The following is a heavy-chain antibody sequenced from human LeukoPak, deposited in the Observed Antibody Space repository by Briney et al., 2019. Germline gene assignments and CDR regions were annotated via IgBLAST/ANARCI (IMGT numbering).Heavy chain of an antibody. Sequence: PGGSLRLSCSASGFPFSSYAMEWVRQAPGKGLEYVSAISDSGGSTYYADSVKGRFTISRDNSKNTLYLQMSSLRAEDTAVYFCVRGYSFGPYGMDVWGQGTTVTVCS. CDR3: VRGYSFGPYGMDV. J-gene: IGHJ6*02. D-gene: IGHD2-15*01. CDR1: GFPFSSYA. V-gene: IGHV3-64D*09. CDR2: ISDSGGST.